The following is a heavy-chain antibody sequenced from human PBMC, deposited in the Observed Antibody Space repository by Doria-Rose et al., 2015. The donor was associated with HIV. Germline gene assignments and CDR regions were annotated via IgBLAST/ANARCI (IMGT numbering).Heavy chain of an antibody. CDR2: IYSSGST. D-gene: IGHD3-10*01. Sequence: QVQLQESGPGLVKPAETLSLTCTVSDGSISSYYWNWIRQPPGKGLEWIGYIYSSGSTHNNSSLKSRVTIPIDTSKNQFSLKPSSVTAADRAVYYCARFRPSRGIYYSLDVWGKGTTVTVSS. CDR3: ARFRPSRGIYYSLDV. CDR1: DGSISSYY. V-gene: IGHV4-4*09. J-gene: IGHJ6*03.